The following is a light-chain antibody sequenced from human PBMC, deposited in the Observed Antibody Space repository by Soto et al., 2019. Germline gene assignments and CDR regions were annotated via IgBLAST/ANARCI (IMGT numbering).Light chain of an antibody. Sequence: QSALTQPASVSGSPGQSITISCTGTGSDVGGFNFVSWYQQHPGKAPKLIIYDVSDRPSGVSNRFSGSKSGNTASLTISGLQTEEEAAYYCSSYTGTTTLGYVFGTGTKVTVL. CDR2: DVS. CDR3: SSYTGTTTLGYV. J-gene: IGLJ1*01. CDR1: GSDVGGFNF. V-gene: IGLV2-14*03.